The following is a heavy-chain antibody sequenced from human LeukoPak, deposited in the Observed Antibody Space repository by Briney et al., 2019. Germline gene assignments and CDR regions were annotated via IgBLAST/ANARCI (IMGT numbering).Heavy chain of an antibody. CDR2: INHSGST. CDR1: GGSFSGYY. D-gene: IGHD2-2*01. CDR3: ARAVVVPAAMPWFDP. Sequence: ASETLSLTCAVYGGSFSGYYWSWIRQPPGKGLEWIGEINHSGSTNYNPSLKGRVTISVDTSKNQFSLKLSSVTAADTAVYYCARAVVVPAAMPWFDPWGQGTLVTVSS. J-gene: IGHJ5*02. V-gene: IGHV4-34*01.